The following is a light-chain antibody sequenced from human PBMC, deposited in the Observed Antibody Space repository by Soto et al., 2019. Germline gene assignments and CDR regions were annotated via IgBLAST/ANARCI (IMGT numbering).Light chain of an antibody. J-gene: IGLJ2*01. Sequence: QSALTQPASVSGSPGQSITISCTGTSSDVGGYNYVSWYQQHPGKAPKLMIYEVSNRFSGSKSGNTASLTISGLQAEDEADYYCSSYTSSSTLVVFGGGTKVTVL. CDR1: SSDVGGYNY. CDR2: EVS. V-gene: IGLV2-14*01. CDR3: SSYTSSSTLVV.